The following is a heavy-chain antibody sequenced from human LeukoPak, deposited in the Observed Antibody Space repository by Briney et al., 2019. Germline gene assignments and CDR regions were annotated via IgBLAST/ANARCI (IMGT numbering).Heavy chain of an antibody. D-gene: IGHD6-19*01. CDR2: ISTSGSA. CDR3: ARAKSQYWFDP. V-gene: IGHV4-61*02. Sequence: SETLSLTCTVSGGSISSASYYWTWIRQPAGKGLEWIGRISTSGSANYNPSLKTRVTISLDTSKNQFSLNLSSVTAADTAVYYCARAKSQYWFDPWGQGTLVTVSS. CDR1: GGSISSASYY. J-gene: IGHJ5*02.